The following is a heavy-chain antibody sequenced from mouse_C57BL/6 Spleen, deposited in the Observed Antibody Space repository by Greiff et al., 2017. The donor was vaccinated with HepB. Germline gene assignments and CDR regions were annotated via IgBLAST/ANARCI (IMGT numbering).Heavy chain of an antibody. CDR3: ARKAYSNSFAY. D-gene: IGHD2-5*01. CDR1: GFTFSDYG. J-gene: IGHJ3*01. Sequence: EVKVVESGGGLVKPGGSLKLSCAASGFTFSDYGMHWVRQAPEKGLEWVAYISSGSSTIYYADTVKGRFTISRDNAKNTLFLQMTSLRSEDTAMYYCARKAYSNSFAYWGQGTLVTVSA. CDR2: ISSGSSTI. V-gene: IGHV5-17*01.